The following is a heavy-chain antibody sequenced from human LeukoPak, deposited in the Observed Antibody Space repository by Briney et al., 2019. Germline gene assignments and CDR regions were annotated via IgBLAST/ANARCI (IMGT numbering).Heavy chain of an antibody. J-gene: IGHJ4*02. CDR3: AKDYFDSSGYYYVGDY. CDR2: ISHDGSNK. CDR1: GFAFSSYG. Sequence: GGSLRLSCAASGFAFSSYGMHWVRQAPGKGLEWVAVISHDGSNKYYADSVKGRFTISRDNSKNTLYLQMDSLRAEDTAVYYRAKDYFDSSGYYYVGDYWGQGTLVTVSS. V-gene: IGHV3-30*18. D-gene: IGHD3-22*01.